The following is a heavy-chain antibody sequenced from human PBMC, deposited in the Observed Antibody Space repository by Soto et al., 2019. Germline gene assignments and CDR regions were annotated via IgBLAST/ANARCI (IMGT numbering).Heavy chain of an antibody. CDR3: ARDLRDDTSGYFYHYLFDP. V-gene: IGHV3-21*01. J-gene: IGHJ5*02. CDR1: GFTFRIYT. D-gene: IGHD3-22*01. CDR2: ISGSSDYI. Sequence: GSLRLSCATSGFTFRIYTMNWVRQAPGKGLEWVSSISGSSDYIYYADSLKGRFTISRDNAKNSLFLQMNSLRAEDTAVYYCARDLRDDTSGYFYHYLFDPWGQGTLVTVSS.